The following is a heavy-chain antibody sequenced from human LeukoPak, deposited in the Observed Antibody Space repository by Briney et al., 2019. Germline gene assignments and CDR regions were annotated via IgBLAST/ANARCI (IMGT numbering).Heavy chain of an antibody. Sequence: ASVKVSCKASGYTFTSYAMNWVRQAPGQGLEWMGWINTNTGNPTYAQGFTGRFVFSLDTSVSTAYLQISSLKAEDTAVYYCARDVVAATLSFHWFDPWGQGTLVTVSS. CDR2: INTNTGNP. D-gene: IGHD2-15*01. J-gene: IGHJ5*02. CDR1: GYTFTSYA. V-gene: IGHV7-4-1*02. CDR3: ARDVVAATLSFHWFDP.